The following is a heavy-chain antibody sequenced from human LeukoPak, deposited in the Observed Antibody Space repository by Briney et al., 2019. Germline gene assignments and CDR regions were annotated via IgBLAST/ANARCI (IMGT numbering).Heavy chain of an antibody. Sequence: GGSLRLSCAASGFTFSSCSMSWVRQAPGKGLEWVSSISSSSSYIYYADSVKGRFTISRDNAKNSLYLQMNSLRAEDTAVYYCARVYCSGGSCPYGMDVWGQGTTVTVSS. V-gene: IGHV3-21*01. CDR2: ISSSSSYI. J-gene: IGHJ6*02. CDR1: GFTFSSCS. CDR3: ARVYCSGGSCPYGMDV. D-gene: IGHD2-15*01.